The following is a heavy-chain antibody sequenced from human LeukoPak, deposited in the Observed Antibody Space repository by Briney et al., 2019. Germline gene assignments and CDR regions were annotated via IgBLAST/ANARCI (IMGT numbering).Heavy chain of an antibody. CDR2: ISSNGGST. J-gene: IGHJ5*02. CDR3: VKAYYDFWSAYANWFDP. CDR1: GFTFSRYA. D-gene: IGHD3-3*01. V-gene: IGHV3-64D*09. Sequence: GGSLKLSCSASGFTFSRYAMHWVRQAPGKGLEHVSVISSNGGSTYYADSVKGRFTISRDNSKNTLYLQMSSLRAEDTAVYYCVKAYYDFWSAYANWFDPWGQGTLVTVSS.